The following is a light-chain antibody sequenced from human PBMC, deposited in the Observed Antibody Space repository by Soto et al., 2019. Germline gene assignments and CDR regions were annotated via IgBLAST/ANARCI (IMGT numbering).Light chain of an antibody. CDR2: DVS. Sequence: QSVLTQPASVSGSPGQSITMSGTDVGFYGLVSWYQQHPGKVPKLMIYDVSKRPSGVSERFSGSKSGNTAYLTISALQADDEADYYCSLDAGSSIYVFGTGTKVTVL. V-gene: IGLV2-23*02. CDR1: VGFYGL. J-gene: IGLJ1*01. CDR3: SLDAGSSIYV.